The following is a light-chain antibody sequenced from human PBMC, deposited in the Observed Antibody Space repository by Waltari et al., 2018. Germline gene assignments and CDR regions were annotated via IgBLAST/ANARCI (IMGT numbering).Light chain of an antibody. Sequence: QSVLTQPPSASGTPGQRVTISCSGSSSNIGSTTVNWSQQLPGTAPKLLIYSNNQRPSGVPDRFSGSKSGTSASLAISGLQSEDEADYYCAAWDDSLNGWVFGGGTKLTVL. J-gene: IGLJ3*02. V-gene: IGLV1-44*01. CDR2: SNN. CDR1: SSNIGSTT. CDR3: AAWDDSLNGWV.